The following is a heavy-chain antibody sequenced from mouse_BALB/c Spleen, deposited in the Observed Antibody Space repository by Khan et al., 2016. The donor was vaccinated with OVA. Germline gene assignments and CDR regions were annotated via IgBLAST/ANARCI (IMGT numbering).Heavy chain of an antibody. D-gene: IGHD2-14*01. V-gene: IGHV1-4*01. CDR1: GYTFTSYT. CDR2: INPSSGYT. Sequence: VKLLESGAELARPGASVKMSCKASGYTFTSYTIHWIKQRPGQGLEWIGYINPSSGYTNYNQKFKDKATLTADKSSTTAYMQLSSLTSDDSAVYYCVRDGAYYGNDGWFAYWGQGTLVTVSA. J-gene: IGHJ3*01. CDR3: VRDGAYYGNDGWFAY.